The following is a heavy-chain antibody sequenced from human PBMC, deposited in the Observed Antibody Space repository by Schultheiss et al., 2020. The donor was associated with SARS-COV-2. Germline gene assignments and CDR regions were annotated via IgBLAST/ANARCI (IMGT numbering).Heavy chain of an antibody. V-gene: IGHV4-61*08. D-gene: IGHD2-2*01. CDR2: IYYSGYI. CDR1: GGSISSGGYY. CDR3: ARHDGVPTATTDAFDI. J-gene: IGHJ3*02. Sequence: SETLSLTCTVSGGSISSGGYYWSWIRQPPGKELEWIGLIYYSGYISYNPSLKSRVTISVDTSKNQFSLKLSSVTAADTAVYYCARHDGVPTATTDAFDIWGQGTMVTVSS.